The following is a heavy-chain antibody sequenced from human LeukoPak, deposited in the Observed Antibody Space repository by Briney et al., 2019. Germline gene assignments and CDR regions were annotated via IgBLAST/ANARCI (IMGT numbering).Heavy chain of an antibody. CDR1: GYTFTSYA. CDR2: INAGNGNT. CDR3: ARDDVLDSSSSKGWFDP. J-gene: IGHJ5*02. Sequence: ASVKVSCKASGYTFTSYAMHWVRQAPGQRLEWMGWINAGNGNTKYSQKFQGRVTITRDTSASTAYMELSSLRSEDTAVYYCARDDVLDSSSSKGWFDPWGQGTLVTVSS. D-gene: IGHD6-13*01. V-gene: IGHV1-3*01.